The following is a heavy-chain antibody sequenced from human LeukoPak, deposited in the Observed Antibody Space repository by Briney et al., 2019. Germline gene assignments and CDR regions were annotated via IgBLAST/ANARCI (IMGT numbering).Heavy chain of an antibody. D-gene: IGHD6-19*01. CDR1: GFTFSDYY. CDR2: ISNVDNTI. V-gene: IGHV3-11*01. J-gene: IGHJ4*02. CDR3: ARDRIAVTGTFDY. Sequence: PGGSLRLSCAAAGFTFSDYYMSWIRQAPGKGLDWVSFISNVDNTICYADSVKGRFTLSRDNAKNSLYLQMHSLRAEDTAVYYCARDRIAVTGTFDYWGQGTLVTVSS.